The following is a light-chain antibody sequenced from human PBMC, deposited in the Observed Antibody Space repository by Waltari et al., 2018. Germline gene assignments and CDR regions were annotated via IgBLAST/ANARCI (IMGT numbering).Light chain of an antibody. Sequence: VMTQTPLSLPVTLGEPDSIASRCSQSLLDSEDGNTYLEWYLQKPGQSPQLLIYEVSNRASGVPDRFSGSGSDTDFTLKISRVEAEDVGVYYCMQALEFPYSFGQGTKVEIK. CDR2: EVS. CDR1: QSLLDSEDGNTY. J-gene: IGKJ2*03. V-gene: IGKV2-40*01. CDR3: MQALEFPYS.